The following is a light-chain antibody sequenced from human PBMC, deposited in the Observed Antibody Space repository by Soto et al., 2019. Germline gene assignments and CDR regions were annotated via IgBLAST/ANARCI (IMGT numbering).Light chain of an antibody. CDR1: QSVAGAS. J-gene: IGKJ5*01. CDR3: QQHGSSPIT. Sequence: DIVITQSPGTLSLPPGDRATLSCRASQSVAGASVAWYQQRPGQAPRLLISEASSRATGIPDRFSGSGSGTDFTLTIDRLEPEDFAMYYCQQHGSSPITFGQGTRLEI. V-gene: IGKV3-20*01. CDR2: EAS.